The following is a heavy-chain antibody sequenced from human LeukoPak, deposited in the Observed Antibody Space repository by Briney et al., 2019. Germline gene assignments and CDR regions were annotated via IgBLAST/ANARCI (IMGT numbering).Heavy chain of an antibody. CDR1: GFTFSSYE. V-gene: IGHV3-48*03. J-gene: IGHJ4*02. CDR2: ISSSGTTI. Sequence: GGSLRLSCAASGFTFSSYEMNWVRQAPGKGLEWVSYISSSGTTIYYADSVKGRFTISRDNAKNSLYLQMNSLRGEDTAVYYCARDWDGSGTSLDYWGQGTLVTVSS. D-gene: IGHD3-10*01. CDR3: ARDWDGSGTSLDY.